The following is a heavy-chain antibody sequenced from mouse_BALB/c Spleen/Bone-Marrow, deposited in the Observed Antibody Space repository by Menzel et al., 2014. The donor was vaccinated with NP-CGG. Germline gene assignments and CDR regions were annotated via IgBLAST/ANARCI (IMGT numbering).Heavy chain of an antibody. Sequence: EVQVVESGGGLVQPKGSLKLSCAASGFTFNTYAMNWVRQAPGKGLEWVARIRSKSNNYATYYADSVKDRFTVSRDDSQRILFLQMNNLKTEDTAMYYCVRSDDGCFAYWGQGTLVTVSA. CDR2: IRSKSNNYAT. J-gene: IGHJ3*01. D-gene: IGHD2-3*01. CDR1: GFTFNTYA. V-gene: IGHV10-1*02. CDR3: VRSDDGCFAY.